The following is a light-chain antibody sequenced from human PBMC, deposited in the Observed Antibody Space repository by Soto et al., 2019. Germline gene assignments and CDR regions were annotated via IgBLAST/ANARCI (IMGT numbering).Light chain of an antibody. J-gene: IGKJ4*01. CDR1: QTVRTNY. Sequence: EIVLTQSPGTLSLSPGERATLSCRASQTVRTNYLAWFQHKPGQAPRLLLYGASSRATGIPDRFSGSGSGTDFTLTINRLATEDFAVYFCQQYSDSPLTFGGGTKVEIK. V-gene: IGKV3-20*01. CDR2: GAS. CDR3: QQYSDSPLT.